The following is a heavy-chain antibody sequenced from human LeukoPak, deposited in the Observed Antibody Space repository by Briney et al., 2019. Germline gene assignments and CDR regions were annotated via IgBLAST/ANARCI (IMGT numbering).Heavy chain of an antibody. CDR3: ARGVCSGGSCYFSYYYSMDV. D-gene: IGHD2-15*01. CDR2: INHSGST. J-gene: IGHJ6*03. V-gene: IGHV4-34*01. CDR1: GGSFSGYY. Sequence: SETLSLTCAVYGGSFSGYYWSWIRQPPGKGLEWIGEINHSGSTNYNPSLKSRVTISVDTSKNQFSLKLSSVTAADTAVYYCARGVCSGGSCYFSYYYSMDVWGKGTTVTVSS.